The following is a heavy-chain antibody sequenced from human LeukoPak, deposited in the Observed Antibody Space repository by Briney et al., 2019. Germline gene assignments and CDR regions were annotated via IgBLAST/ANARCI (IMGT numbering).Heavy chain of an antibody. Sequence: ASVKVSCKASGGTFSIYAISWVRQAPGQGLEWMGRIIPILGIANYAQKFQGGVTITADKSTSTAYMERSSLRAEDTAVYYCARGRGGKDIVGPSNYWGQGTLVTVSS. CDR2: IIPILGIA. CDR3: ARGRGGKDIVGPSNY. D-gene: IGHD2-15*01. V-gene: IGHV1-69*04. CDR1: GGTFSIYA. J-gene: IGHJ4*02.